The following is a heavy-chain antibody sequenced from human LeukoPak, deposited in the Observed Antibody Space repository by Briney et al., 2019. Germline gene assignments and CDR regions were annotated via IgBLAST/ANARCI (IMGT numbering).Heavy chain of an antibody. CDR2: IYYSGST. Sequence: SETLFLTCTVSGGSISSYYWSWIRQPPGKGLEWIGYIYYSGSTNYNPSLKSRVTISVDTSKNQFSLKLSSVTAADTAVYYCARESSQYYYDSSGYPDAFDIWGQGTMVTVSS. V-gene: IGHV4-59*01. CDR3: ARESSQYYYDSSGYPDAFDI. CDR1: GGSISSYY. D-gene: IGHD3-22*01. J-gene: IGHJ3*02.